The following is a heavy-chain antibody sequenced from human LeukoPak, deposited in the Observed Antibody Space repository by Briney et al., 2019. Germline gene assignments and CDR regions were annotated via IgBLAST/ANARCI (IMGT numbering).Heavy chain of an antibody. CDR2: IASDGRTT. CDR1: GFTFKDYA. CDR3: ARAAEASCSGTSCYRYFHH. V-gene: IGHV3-30*04. Sequence: GGSLRLSCSAFGFTFKDYAMHWVRQAPGLGLEWVAVIASDGRTTYYADSVSGRFTISRDNSNNALSLQMNSLSADDTAVYYCARAAEASCSGTSCYRYFHHRGQGTLVIVSS. J-gene: IGHJ1*01. D-gene: IGHD2-2*01.